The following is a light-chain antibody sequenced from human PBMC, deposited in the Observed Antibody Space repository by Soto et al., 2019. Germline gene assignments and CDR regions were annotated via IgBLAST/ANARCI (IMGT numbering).Light chain of an antibody. CDR1: QGISNY. CDR2: AAY. V-gene: IGKV1-27*01. Sequence: DIQMTQSPSSLSASVGDRVTITCRASQGISNYLAWYQQKPGKVPELLIYAAYTLQSGVPSRFSGSGTGADFTLTISSLQPEDVANYDCQKYNHAPIFGGGTMVEIK. CDR3: QKYNHAPI. J-gene: IGKJ4*01.